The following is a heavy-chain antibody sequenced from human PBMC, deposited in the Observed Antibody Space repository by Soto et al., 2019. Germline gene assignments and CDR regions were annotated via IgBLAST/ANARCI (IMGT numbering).Heavy chain of an antibody. CDR1: GGSISSSNC. CDR2: IYHSGRA. CDR3: ARVEGRFYYGMDV. Sequence: QVQLQESGPGLVKPSGTLSLTCAVSGGSISSSNCWSWVRQPPGKGLEWIGEIYHSGRANYNPSHKRRVTLSVDKSKNPFYWKLSSVPAADTAVYYCARVEGRFYYGMDVWGQGTTVTVSS. J-gene: IGHJ6*02. V-gene: IGHV4-4*02.